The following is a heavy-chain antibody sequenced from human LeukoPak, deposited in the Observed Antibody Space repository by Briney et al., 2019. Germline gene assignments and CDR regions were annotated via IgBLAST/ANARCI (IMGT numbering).Heavy chain of an antibody. CDR1: GGTFSSYA. CDR2: IIPILGIA. D-gene: IGHD3-10*01. V-gene: IGHV1-69*04. CDR3: ARDDAGSGLLWFGES. J-gene: IGHJ4*02. Sequence: ASVKVSCKASGGTFSSYAISWVRQAPGQGLEWMGRIIPILGIANYAQKFQGRVTITADKSTSTAYMELSSLRSEDTAVYYCARDDAGSGLLWFGESWGQGTLATVSS.